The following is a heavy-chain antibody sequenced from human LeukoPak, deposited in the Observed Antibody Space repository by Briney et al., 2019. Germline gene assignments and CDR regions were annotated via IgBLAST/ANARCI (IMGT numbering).Heavy chain of an antibody. V-gene: IGHV4-59*08. D-gene: IGHD6-19*01. CDR1: GGSTSSYY. CDR3: ARHKGSGNSSGWLGNFDY. CDR2: IYYSGST. Sequence: SETLSLTCTVSGGSTSSYYWSWIRQPPGKGLEWIGYIYYSGSTNYNPSLKSRVTISVDTSKNQFSLKLSSVTAADTAVYYCARHKGSGNSSGWLGNFDYWGQGTLVTVSS. J-gene: IGHJ4*02.